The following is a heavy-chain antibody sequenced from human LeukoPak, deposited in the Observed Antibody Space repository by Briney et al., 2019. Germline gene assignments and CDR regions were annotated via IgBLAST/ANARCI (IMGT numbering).Heavy chain of an antibody. J-gene: IGHJ4*02. V-gene: IGHV1-24*01. Sequence: ASVKVSCKVSGYTLTELSMHWVRQAPGKGLEWMGGFDPEDGETIYAQKFQGRVTMTEDTSTDTAYMELSSLRSEDTAVYYCATTPWGSYYYGSGSYEVDYWGQGTLVTVSS. CDR1: GYTLTELS. CDR2: FDPEDGET. D-gene: IGHD3-10*01. CDR3: ATTPWGSYYYGSGSYEVDY.